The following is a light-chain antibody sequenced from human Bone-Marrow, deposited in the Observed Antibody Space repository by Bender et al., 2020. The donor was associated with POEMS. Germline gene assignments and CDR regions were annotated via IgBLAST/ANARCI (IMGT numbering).Light chain of an antibody. CDR3: CSYAGSYTLV. CDR1: SSDVGGYNH. V-gene: IGLV2-11*01. CDR2: DVS. J-gene: IGLJ2*01. Sequence: QSALTQPASVSGSPGQSITISCTGTSSDVGGYNHVSWYQQHPGKAPKVLIYDVSKRPSGVPDRFSGSKSGNTASLTISGLQAEDDADYYCCSYAGSYTLVFGGGTKLTVL.